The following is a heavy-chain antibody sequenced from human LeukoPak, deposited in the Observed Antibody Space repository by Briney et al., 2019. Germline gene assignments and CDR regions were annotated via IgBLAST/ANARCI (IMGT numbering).Heavy chain of an antibody. Sequence: GASVKVSSKASGGTFSSYAISWVRQAPGQGLEWMGGIIPIFGTANYAQKFQGRVTITADESTSTAYMELSSLRSEDTAVYYCSLCPTQATQRGAFDIWGQGTMVTVSS. CDR1: GGTFSSYA. V-gene: IGHV1-69*13. D-gene: IGHD1-1*01. CDR3: SLCPTQATQRGAFDI. CDR2: IIPIFGTA. J-gene: IGHJ3*02.